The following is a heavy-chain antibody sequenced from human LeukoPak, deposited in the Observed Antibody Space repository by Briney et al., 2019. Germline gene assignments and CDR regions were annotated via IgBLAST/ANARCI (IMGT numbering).Heavy chain of an antibody. CDR2: ISSSSSYI. CDR3: ARVGPSSGSYYFDY. Sequence: GGSLRLSCAASGFSFSSYKMNWVRQAPGKGLEWVSSISSSSSYIYYADSVKGRFTISRDNAKNSLYLQMNSLRPEDTAVYYCARVGPSSGSYYFDYWGQGTLVTVSS. CDR1: GFSFSSYK. V-gene: IGHV3-21*01. D-gene: IGHD3/OR15-3a*01. J-gene: IGHJ4*02.